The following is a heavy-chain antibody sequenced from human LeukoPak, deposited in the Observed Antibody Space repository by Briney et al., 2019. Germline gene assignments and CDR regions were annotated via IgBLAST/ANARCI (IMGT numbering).Heavy chain of an antibody. CDR2: IIPILGIA. Sequence: SVKVSCKASGGTFSSYAISRVRQAPGQGLEWMGRIIPILGIANYAQKFQGRVTITADKSTSTAYMELSSLRSEDTAVYYCARDRTMVVAATYYGMDVWGQGTTVTVSS. J-gene: IGHJ6*02. V-gene: IGHV1-69*04. CDR3: ARDRTMVVAATYYGMDV. CDR1: GGTFSSYA. D-gene: IGHD2-15*01.